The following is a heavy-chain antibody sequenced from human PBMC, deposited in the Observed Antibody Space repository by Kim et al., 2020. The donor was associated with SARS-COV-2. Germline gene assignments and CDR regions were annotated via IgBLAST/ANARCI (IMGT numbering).Heavy chain of an antibody. CDR3: AKSSQPYYYWFDY. CDR1: GFTFSNFA. V-gene: IGHV3-23*01. J-gene: IGHJ4*02. Sequence: GGSLRLSCAASGFTFSNFAMTWVRQAPGKGLEWVSTISGIDVTTTYADSVKGRFTISRDNSKNTLYLQMNSLRADDTAVYYCAKSSQPYYYWFDYWGQGTLVTVSS. D-gene: IGHD3-22*01. CDR2: ISGIDVTT.